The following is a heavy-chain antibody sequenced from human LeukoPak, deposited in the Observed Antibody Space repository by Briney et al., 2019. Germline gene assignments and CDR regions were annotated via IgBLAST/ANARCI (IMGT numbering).Heavy chain of an antibody. D-gene: IGHD2-15*01. Sequence: TGGSLRLSCAASGFTFSSYSMNWVRQAPGKGLEWVSSISSSSSYIYYADSVKGRFTISRDNAKNSLYLQMNSLRAKDTAVYYCARDQEYCSGGSCSIEYYYYGMDVWGQGTTVTVSS. J-gene: IGHJ6*02. V-gene: IGHV3-21*01. CDR1: GFTFSSYS. CDR2: ISSSSSYI. CDR3: ARDQEYCSGGSCSIEYYYYGMDV.